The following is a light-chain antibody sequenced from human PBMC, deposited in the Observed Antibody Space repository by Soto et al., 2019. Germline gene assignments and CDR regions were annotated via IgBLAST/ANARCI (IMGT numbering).Light chain of an antibody. V-gene: IGLV1-44*01. CDR1: NSNIGRHT. J-gene: IGLJ2*01. Sequence: QSVLTQPPSASGTPGQRVTISCSGSNSNIGRHTVNWYQQFPGTAPKLLILSDNQRPSGVPDRFSGSKSGTSASLAISGLQSEDEADYYCAGWDDSLNGVFGGGTKLTVL. CDR2: SDN. CDR3: AGWDDSLNGV.